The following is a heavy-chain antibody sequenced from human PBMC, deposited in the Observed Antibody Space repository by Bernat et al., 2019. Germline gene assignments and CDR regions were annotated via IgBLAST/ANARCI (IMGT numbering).Heavy chain of an antibody. CDR2: INHSGST. V-gene: IGHV4-34*01. D-gene: IGHD3-10*01. Sequence: QVQLQQWGAGLLKPSETLSLTCAVYGGSFSGYYWSWIRQPPGKGLEWIGEINHSGSTNYNPSLKSRVTISVDTSKNQFSLKLSSVTAADTAVYYCARLAGRITRVQGVSDYWGQGTLVTVSS. J-gene: IGHJ4*02. CDR1: GGSFSGYY. CDR3: ARLAGRITRVQGVSDY.